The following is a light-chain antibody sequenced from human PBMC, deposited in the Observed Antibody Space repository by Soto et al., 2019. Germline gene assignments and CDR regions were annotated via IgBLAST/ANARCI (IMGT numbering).Light chain of an antibody. J-gene: IGLJ1*01. CDR1: SSNIGSNY. Sequence: QSVLXQPPSASGTPGQRVTISCSGSSSNIGSNYVYWYQQLPGTAPKPLIYRNNQRPSGVPDRFSGSKSGTSASLAISGLRSEDEADYYCAAWDDSLSGYVFGTGTKVTVL. CDR2: RNN. V-gene: IGLV1-47*01. CDR3: AAWDDSLSGYV.